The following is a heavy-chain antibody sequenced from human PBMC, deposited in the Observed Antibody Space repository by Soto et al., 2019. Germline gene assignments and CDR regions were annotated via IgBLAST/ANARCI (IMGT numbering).Heavy chain of an antibody. V-gene: IGHV5-51*01. CDR2: IYPGDSDT. CDR3: ARPGREATANYYYYMDV. CDR1: GYSFTSYW. D-gene: IGHD5-12*01. Sequence: GESLKISCKGSGYSFTSYWIGWVRQMPGKGLEWMGIIYPGDSDTRYSPSFQGQVTISADKSISTAYLQWSSLKASDTAMYYCARPGREATANYYYYMDVWGKGTTVTVSS. J-gene: IGHJ6*03.